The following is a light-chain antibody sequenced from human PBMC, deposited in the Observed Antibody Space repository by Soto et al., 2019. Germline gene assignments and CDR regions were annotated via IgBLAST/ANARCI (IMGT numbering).Light chain of an antibody. J-gene: IGKJ1*01. CDR3: QQYYHWPRT. Sequence: EVVLTQSPATLSVSPGERVTLSCRASQSVGSNLAWFQQKPGQAPRLLMYAESTRPTSIAARFSGSGSGTDFILTITSLQSEDSGVFYCQQYYHWPRTFGQGTKVDIK. CDR1: QSVGSN. CDR2: AES. V-gene: IGKV3-15*01.